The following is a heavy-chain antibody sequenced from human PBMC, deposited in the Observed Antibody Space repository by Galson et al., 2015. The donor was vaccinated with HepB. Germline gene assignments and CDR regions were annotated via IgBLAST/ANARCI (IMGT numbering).Heavy chain of an antibody. D-gene: IGHD6-19*01. CDR3: AWGIIAVAGKAPTNWFDP. V-gene: IGHV4-34*01. Sequence: SLTCAVYGGSFSGYYWSWIRQPPGKGLEWIGEINHSGSTNYNPSLKSRVTISVDTSKNQFSLKLSSVTAADTAVYYCAWGIIAVAGKAPTNWFDPWGQGTLVTVSS. J-gene: IGHJ5*02. CDR1: GGSFSGYY. CDR2: INHSGST.